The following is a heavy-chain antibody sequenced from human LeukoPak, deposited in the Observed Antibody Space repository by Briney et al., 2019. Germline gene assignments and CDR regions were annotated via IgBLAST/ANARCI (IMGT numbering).Heavy chain of an antibody. D-gene: IGHD1-1*01. V-gene: IGHV4-39*01. CDR3: VRWTAGTTEDS. CDR2: LSNSGNT. CDR1: GGSLSSRSHY. J-gene: IGHJ4*02. Sequence: SETLSLTCTVSGGSLSSRSHYWGWIRQPPGQGLEWIGSLSNSGNTYYNPSLKSRVTISVDTSKNEFSLKLSSVTAADTAVYYCVRWTAGTTEDSWGQGTWSPSPQ.